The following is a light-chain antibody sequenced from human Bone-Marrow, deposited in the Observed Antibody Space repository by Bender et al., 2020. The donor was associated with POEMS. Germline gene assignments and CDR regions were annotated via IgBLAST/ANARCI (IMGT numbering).Light chain of an antibody. J-gene: IGLJ3*02. CDR2: EDV. CDR3: QVWDRSTDHVV. CDR1: NIGSKS. V-gene: IGLV3-21*04. Sequence: SYVVTQPPSMSLAPGKTAMIPCGGDNIGSKSVQWYQQKPGQAPVLVIYEDVDRPSEIPARFSGSISGNTATLTITGVEARDEADYYCQVWDRSTDHVVFGGGTKLTVL.